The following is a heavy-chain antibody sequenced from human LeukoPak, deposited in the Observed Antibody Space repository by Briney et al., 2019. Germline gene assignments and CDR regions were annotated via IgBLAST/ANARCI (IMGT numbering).Heavy chain of an antibody. CDR3: ARDQGYRYGYGDFDY. CDR2: ISAYNGNT. V-gene: IGHV1-18*01. J-gene: IGHJ4*02. D-gene: IGHD5-18*01. CDR1: GYTFTKYG. Sequence: ASVKVSCKASGYTFTKYGVSWVRQAPGQGLEWMGSISAYNGNTNYAQKFQGRVTMTTDTSTSTAYMELRSLRSDDTAVYYCARDQGYRYGYGDFDYWGQGTLVTVSS.